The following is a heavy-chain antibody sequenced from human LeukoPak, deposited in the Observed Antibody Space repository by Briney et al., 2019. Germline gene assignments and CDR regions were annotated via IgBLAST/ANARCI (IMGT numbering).Heavy chain of an antibody. D-gene: IGHD3-10*01. V-gene: IGHV3-23*01. CDR2: ISGSGGST. Sequence: GGSLRLSCAASGFTFSSYAMSWVRQPPGKGLEWVSAISGSGGSTYYADSVKGRFTISRDNSKNTLYLQMNSLRAEDTAVYYCARETEGFTYYYGSGSYGGFDYWGQGTLVTVSS. CDR3: ARETEGFTYYYGSGSYGGFDY. J-gene: IGHJ4*02. CDR1: GFTFSSYA.